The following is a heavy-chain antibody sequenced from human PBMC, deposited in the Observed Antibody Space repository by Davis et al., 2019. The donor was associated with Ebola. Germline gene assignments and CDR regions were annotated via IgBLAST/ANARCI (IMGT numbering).Heavy chain of an antibody. CDR1: GFTFSSYA. CDR3: ARDGFLVVVVPAATDYGMDV. V-gene: IGHV3-30-3*01. Sequence: GRSLRLSCAASGFTFSSYAMHWVRQAPGKGLEWVAVISYDGSNKYYADSVKGRFTISRDNSKNTLYLQMNSLRAEDTAVYYCARDGFLVVVVPAATDYGMDVWGQGTTVTVSS. CDR2: ISYDGSNK. D-gene: IGHD2-2*01. J-gene: IGHJ6*02.